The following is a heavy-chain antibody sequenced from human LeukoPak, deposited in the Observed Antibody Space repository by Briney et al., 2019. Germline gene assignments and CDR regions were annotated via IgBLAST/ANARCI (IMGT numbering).Heavy chain of an antibody. CDR3: ARVKDGSGNLGVGYFDY. CDR1: GGSISSSSYY. CDR2: IYYSGST. V-gene: IGHV4-39*07. Sequence: SETLSLTCTVSGGSISSSSYYWGWIRQPPGKGLEWIGSIYYSGSTYYNSSLKSRVTISVDTSKNQFSLKLSSVTAADTAVYYCARVKDGSGNLGVGYFDYWGQGTLVTVSS. D-gene: IGHD3-10*01. J-gene: IGHJ4*02.